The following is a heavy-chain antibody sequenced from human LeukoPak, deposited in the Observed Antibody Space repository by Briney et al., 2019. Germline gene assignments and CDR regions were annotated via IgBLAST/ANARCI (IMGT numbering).Heavy chain of an antibody. Sequence: GGSLRLSCAASGFTFSSNTKYWVRQAPGKGLEWVSLISGTGGAIYYADSVKGRFTISRDNVKNSLYLQMNSLRAEDTAVYSCARSSYGALDSWGQGTLVTVSS. CDR1: GFTFSSNT. CDR3: ARSSYGALDS. D-gene: IGHD4-17*01. V-gene: IGHV3-48*01. J-gene: IGHJ4*02. CDR2: ISGTGGAI.